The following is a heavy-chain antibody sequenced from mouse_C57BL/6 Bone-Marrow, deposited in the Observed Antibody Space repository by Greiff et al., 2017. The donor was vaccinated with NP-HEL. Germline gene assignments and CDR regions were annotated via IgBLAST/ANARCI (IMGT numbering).Heavy chain of an antibody. CDR2: IDPSDSET. Sequence: VKLQESGAELVRPGSSVKLSCKASGYTFTSYWMHWVKQRPIQGLEWIGNIDPSDSETHYNQKFKDKATLTVDKSSSTAYMQLSSLTSEDSAVYYCASSSYGNYVGFAYWGQGTLVTVSA. J-gene: IGHJ3*01. V-gene: IGHV1-52*01. CDR3: ASSSYGNYVGFAY. D-gene: IGHD2-10*01. CDR1: GYTFTSYW.